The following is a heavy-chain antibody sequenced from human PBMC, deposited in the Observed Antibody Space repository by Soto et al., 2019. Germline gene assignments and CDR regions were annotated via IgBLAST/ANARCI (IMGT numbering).Heavy chain of an antibody. D-gene: IGHD3-22*01. CDR2: IGGRATSA. V-gene: IGHV3-23*01. CDR1: GFTFSNYA. Sequence: ESVGGLVQPGGSLRLSCAASGFTFSNYAMSWVRQAPGKGLEWVSGIGGRATSAYYADSVKGRFAISRDNSYNTLFLQLNSLRAEDTAVYYCAKSRYSDSSGDFYDFWGQGTLVSVSS. J-gene: IGHJ4*02. CDR3: AKSRYSDSSGDFYDF.